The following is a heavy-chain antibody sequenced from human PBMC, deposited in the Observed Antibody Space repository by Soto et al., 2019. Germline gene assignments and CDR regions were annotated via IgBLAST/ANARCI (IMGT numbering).Heavy chain of an antibody. D-gene: IGHD7-27*01. CDR2: IYPGDSDT. J-gene: IGHJ6*02. V-gene: IGHV5-51*01. Sequence: PGESLKISCKGSGYSFTSYWIGWVPQMPGKGLEWMGIIYPGDSDTRYSPSFQGQVTISADKSISTAYLQWSSLKASDTAMYYCTVSGDPYYYGMDVWGQGTRVTVSS. CDR1: GYSFTSYW. CDR3: TVSGDPYYYGMDV.